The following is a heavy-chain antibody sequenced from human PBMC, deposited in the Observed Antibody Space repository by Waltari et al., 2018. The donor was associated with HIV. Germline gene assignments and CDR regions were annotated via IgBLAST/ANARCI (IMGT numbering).Heavy chain of an antibody. J-gene: IGHJ4*02. D-gene: IGHD1-26*01. CDR1: GFAFVDFP. Sequence: EVQLVETGGGFVQPGRSLRLSCATSGFAFVDFPMTWVRQAPGRGLEWVGYIRAKSYGGTTEYAPSLKGRITILRDDSKVIAHLQMNSLRIEDTAVYYCTRGSGRYEYWGQGTLVTVSS. CDR2: IRAKSYGGTT. V-gene: IGHV3-49*02. CDR3: TRGSGRYEY.